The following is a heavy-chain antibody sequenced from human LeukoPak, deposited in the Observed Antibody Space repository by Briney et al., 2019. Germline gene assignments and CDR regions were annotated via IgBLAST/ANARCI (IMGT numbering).Heavy chain of an antibody. V-gene: IGHV1-24*01. CDR3: ATVFQYCSSTSCSRGYSYGYWFDP. D-gene: IGHD2-2*01. CDR1: GYTLTELS. Sequence: ASVKVSCKVSGYTLTELSMHWVRQAPGKGREWRGGFDPEDGETIYAQKFQGRVTMTEDTSTDTAYMELSSLRSEDTAVYYCATVFQYCSSTSCSRGYSYGYWFDPWGQGTLVTVSS. J-gene: IGHJ5*02. CDR2: FDPEDGET.